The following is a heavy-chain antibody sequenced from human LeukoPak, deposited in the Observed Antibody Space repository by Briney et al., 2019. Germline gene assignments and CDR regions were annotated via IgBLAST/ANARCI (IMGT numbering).Heavy chain of an antibody. D-gene: IGHD3-22*01. V-gene: IGHV3-23*01. J-gene: IGHJ4*02. Sequence: PGGSLRLSCAASGFTFSSYAMSWVRQAPGKGLEWVSAISGSGGSTYYADSVKGRSTISRDNSKNTLYLQMNSLRAEDTAVYYCAKAALYYYDSSGFDYWGQGTLVTVSS. CDR3: AKAALYYYDSSGFDY. CDR2: ISGSGGST. CDR1: GFTFSSYA.